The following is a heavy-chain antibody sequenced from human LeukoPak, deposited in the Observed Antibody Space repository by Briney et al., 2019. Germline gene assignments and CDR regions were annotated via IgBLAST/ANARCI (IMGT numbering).Heavy chain of an antibody. J-gene: IGHJ5*02. CDR3: AHSSGSYYNGWLDP. D-gene: IGHD3-10*01. CDR1: GFALSTSGGG. V-gene: IGHV2-5*02. Sequence: SGPTLVKPTQTLTLTCTFSGFALSTSGGGVGWSRQPPGKALEWLALNYWDEDKRYSPSLNSRITMTKDTSKNQMVLTMTNMDPVDIGTYYCAHSSGSYYNGWLDPWGQGTLVTVSS. CDR2: NYWDEDK.